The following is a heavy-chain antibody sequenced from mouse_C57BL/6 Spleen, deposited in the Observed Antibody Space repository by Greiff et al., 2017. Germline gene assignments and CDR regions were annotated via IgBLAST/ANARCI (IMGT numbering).Heavy chain of an antibody. CDR2: IYPGSGST. J-gene: IGHJ3*01. Sequence: VQLQESGAELVKPGASVKMSCKASGYTFTSYWITWVKQRPGQGLEWIGDIYPGSGSTNYNEKFKSKATLTVDTSSSTAYMQLRSLTSEDSAVYYCAREGSEAWFAYWGQGTLVTVSA. CDR3: AREGSEAWFAY. CDR1: GYTFTSYW. V-gene: IGHV1-55*01.